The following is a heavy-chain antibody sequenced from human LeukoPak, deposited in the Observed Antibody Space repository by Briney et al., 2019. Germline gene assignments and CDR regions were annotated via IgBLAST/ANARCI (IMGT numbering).Heavy chain of an antibody. CDR3: ARRFGSSSQYYFDY. J-gene: IGHJ4*02. Sequence: GGSLRLSCAASGFTFSSYSMNWVRQAPGKGLEWVSSISSSSSYIYYADSVKGRFTISRDNAKNSLCLQMNSLRAEDTAVYYCARRFGSSSQYYFDYWGQGTLVTVSS. V-gene: IGHV3-21*01. D-gene: IGHD6-13*01. CDR1: GFTFSSYS. CDR2: ISSSSSYI.